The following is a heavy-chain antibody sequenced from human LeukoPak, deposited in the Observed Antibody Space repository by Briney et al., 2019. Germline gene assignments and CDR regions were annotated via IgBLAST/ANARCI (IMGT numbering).Heavy chain of an antibody. J-gene: IGHJ4*02. V-gene: IGHV3-23*01. CDR3: AIMHPYYDGSGYWVQ. Sequence: GESLRLSCAASGFTFSSYAMSWVRQAPGKGLEWVSGISTSGGSSSYADSVKGRFTISRDNPRNTLYMQMNSLRAEDTALYYCAIMHPYYDGSGYWVQWGQGNLVTVSS. D-gene: IGHD3-22*01. CDR2: ISTSGGSS. CDR1: GFTFSSYA.